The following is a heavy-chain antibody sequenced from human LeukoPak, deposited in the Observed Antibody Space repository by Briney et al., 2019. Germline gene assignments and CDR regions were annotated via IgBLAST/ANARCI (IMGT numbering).Heavy chain of an antibody. J-gene: IGHJ4*02. D-gene: IGHD3-22*01. CDR2: ILYEGSNK. CDR1: GFTFSSYG. Sequence: GGSLRLSCAASGFTFSSYGMHWVRQAPGKGLEWVAVILYEGSNKYYADSVKGRFTISRDNSKNTLYLQMMRLRAEHTAVYYCARVVRRLFGYYFDYWGQGTLVTVSS. V-gene: IGHV3-33*01. CDR3: ARVVRRLFGYYFDY.